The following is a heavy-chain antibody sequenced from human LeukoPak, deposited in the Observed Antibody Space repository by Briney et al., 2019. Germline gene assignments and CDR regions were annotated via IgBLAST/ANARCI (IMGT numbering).Heavy chain of an antibody. CDR1: GFTFDDYA. V-gene: IGHV3-74*01. CDR2: INRHGNST. Sequence: GGSLRLSCAASGFTFDDYAMHWVRQAPGKGLVWVSRINRHGNSTSYVDSVKGRFTISRDNAKNTLYLQMNSLRAEDTAVYFCASPELDYWGQGTLVTVSS. J-gene: IGHJ4*02. CDR3: ASPELDY.